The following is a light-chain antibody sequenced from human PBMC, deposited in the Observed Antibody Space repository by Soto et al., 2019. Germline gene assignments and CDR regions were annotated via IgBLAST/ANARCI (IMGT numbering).Light chain of an antibody. J-gene: IGLJ1*01. Sequence: QSVLTQPPSASGSPGQSVAISCTGSNSDVGYYNYVSWYQHHPGKAPKLLIHEVSKRPSGVPARFSGSKSGNTASLTISGLQAEDEADYYCRSYTSSTAYVFGTGTKGTVL. V-gene: IGLV2-8*01. CDR3: RSYTSSTAYV. CDR2: EVS. CDR1: NSDVGYYNY.